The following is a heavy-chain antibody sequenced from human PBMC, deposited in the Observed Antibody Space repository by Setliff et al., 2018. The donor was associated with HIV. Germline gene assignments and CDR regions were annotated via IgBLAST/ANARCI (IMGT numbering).Heavy chain of an antibody. V-gene: IGHV4-4*02. J-gene: IGHJ3*02. CDR1: GGSISSNKW. D-gene: IGHD3-10*01. CDR3: ARLERSVLSAFDI. Sequence: SETLSLTCAVSGGSISSNKWWSWVRQPPGKGLEWIGEIYHSGSTKYNPSLKSRVTISVDTSKNQFSLKLSSVTAADTAVYYCARLERSVLSAFDIWGQGTMVTVS. CDR2: IYHSGST.